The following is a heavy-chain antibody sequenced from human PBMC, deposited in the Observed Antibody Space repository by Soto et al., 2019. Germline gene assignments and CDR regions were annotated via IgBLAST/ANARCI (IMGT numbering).Heavy chain of an antibody. J-gene: IGHJ5*02. Sequence: ASETLSLTCTVSGGSISSSYWSWIRQPPGKGLEYIGYIYYSGSTNYNPSLESRVTISVDTSKKQFSLKLSSVTAADTAVYYCARSLYSGSYTNWFDPWGQGTLVTVSS. D-gene: IGHD1-26*01. CDR3: ARSLYSGSYTNWFDP. CDR2: IYYSGST. CDR1: GGSISSSY. V-gene: IGHV4-59*01.